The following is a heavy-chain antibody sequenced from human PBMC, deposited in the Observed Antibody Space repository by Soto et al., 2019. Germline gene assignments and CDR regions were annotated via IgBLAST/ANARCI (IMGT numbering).Heavy chain of an antibody. V-gene: IGHV3-64*01. D-gene: IGHD4-17*01. CDR1: GFTFSSYA. CDR2: ISSNGGST. Sequence: GGSLRLSCAASGFTFSSYAMHWVRQAPGKGLEYVSAISSNGGSTYYANSVKGRFTISRDNSKNTLYLQMGSLRAEDMAVYYCARDPPWTTGWTYYYYYMDVWGKGTTVTVSS. J-gene: IGHJ6*03. CDR3: ARDPPWTTGWTYYYYYMDV.